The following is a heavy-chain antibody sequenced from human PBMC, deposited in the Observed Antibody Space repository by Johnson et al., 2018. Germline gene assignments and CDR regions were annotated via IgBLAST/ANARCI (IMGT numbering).Heavy chain of an antibody. V-gene: IGHV3-49*03. CDR3: TRAGVDTAMVTFRASFQH. D-gene: IGHD5-18*01. J-gene: IGHJ1*01. Sequence: EVQLVESGGGLVQPGRSXRLSCTASGFTFGDYAMSWFRQAPGKGLEWVGFIRSKAFGGTTEYAASVKGGFTISRDDSKSIAYLQMNSLKTEDTAVNYCTRAGVDTAMVTFRASFQHWGQGTLVTVSS. CDR2: IRSKAFGGTT. CDR1: GFTFGDYA.